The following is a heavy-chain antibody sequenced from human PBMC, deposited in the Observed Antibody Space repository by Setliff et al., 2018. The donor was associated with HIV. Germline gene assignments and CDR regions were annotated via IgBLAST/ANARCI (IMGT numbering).Heavy chain of an antibody. CDR3: ANNLEWLPNSSHDY. J-gene: IGHJ4*02. CDR1: GFTFSSYA. CDR2: ISGSGGST. V-gene: IGHV3-23*01. Sequence: HPGGSLRLSCAASGFTFSSYAMSCVRQAPGKGLEWVPAISGSGGSTYYADSVKGRFTISRDNSKNTLYLQMNSLRAEDTAVYYCANNLEWLPNSSHDYWGQGTLVTVSS. D-gene: IGHD3-3*01.